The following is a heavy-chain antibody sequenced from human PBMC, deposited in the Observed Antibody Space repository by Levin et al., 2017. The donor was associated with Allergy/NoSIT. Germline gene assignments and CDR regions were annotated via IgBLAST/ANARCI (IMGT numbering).Heavy chain of an antibody. Sequence: GGSLRLSCAVSGFTFSTYGMHWVRQAPGRGLEWVAIISSDGSYKSYPDSVKGRFTVSRDNSKNTLYLQLNSLRTEDTAVYYCAKGGDMDYWDQGTLVTVSS. CDR3: AKGGDMDY. CDR2: ISSDGSYK. V-gene: IGHV3-30*18. J-gene: IGHJ4*02. D-gene: IGHD4-17*01. CDR1: GFTFSTYG.